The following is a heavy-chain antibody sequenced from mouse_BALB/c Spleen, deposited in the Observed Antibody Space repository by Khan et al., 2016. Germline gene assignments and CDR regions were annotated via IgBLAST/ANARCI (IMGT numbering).Heavy chain of an antibody. Sequence: VQLQESGAELAKPGASVKMSCKASGYTFTSYWMHWVKQRPGQGLEWIGYINPSTGYTEYNQKFKSKATLTADKSSSTAFMQLSSLTSEDSAVNYGARREVRRGYYAMDYWGQGTSVTVSS. J-gene: IGHJ4*01. CDR1: GYTFTSYW. CDR3: ARREVRRGYYAMDY. CDR2: INPSTGYT. V-gene: IGHV1-4*01. D-gene: IGHD2-14*01.